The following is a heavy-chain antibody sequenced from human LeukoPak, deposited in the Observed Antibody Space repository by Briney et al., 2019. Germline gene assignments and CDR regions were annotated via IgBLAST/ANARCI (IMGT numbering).Heavy chain of an antibody. CDR3: ARDRGYCSGGTCFVSYFDY. V-gene: IGHV3-48*04. J-gene: IGHJ4*02. CDR2: ISSSGSTI. Sequence: GGSLRLSCAASGFTFSSYSMNWVRQAPGKGLEWVSYISSSGSTIYYADSVKGRFTISRDNAKNSLYLQMNSLRAEDTAVYYCARDRGYCSGGTCFVSYFDYWGQGTLVTVSS. CDR1: GFTFSSYS. D-gene: IGHD2-15*01.